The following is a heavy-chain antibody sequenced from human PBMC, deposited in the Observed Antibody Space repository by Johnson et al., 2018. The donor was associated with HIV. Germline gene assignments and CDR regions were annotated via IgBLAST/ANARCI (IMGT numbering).Heavy chain of an antibody. V-gene: IGHV3-30-3*01. CDR2: ISYDGSNK. CDR1: GFTFDDYA. J-gene: IGHJ3*02. Sequence: QVQLVESGGGLVQPGRSLKLSCAASGFTFDDYAMHWVRQAPGKGLEWVAVISYDGSNKYYADSVKGRFTISRDNSKNTLYLQMNSLRAEDTAVYYCAREKLRYSRPSKHDAFDIWGQGTMVTVSS. D-gene: IGHD6-13*01. CDR3: AREKLRYSRPSKHDAFDI.